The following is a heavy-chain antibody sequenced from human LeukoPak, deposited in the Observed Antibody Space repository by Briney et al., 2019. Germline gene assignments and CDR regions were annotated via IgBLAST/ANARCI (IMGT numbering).Heavy chain of an antibody. CDR2: IIPIFGTA. Sequence: KVSCKASGGTFSSYAISWVRQAPGQGLEWMGGIIPIFGTANYAQKFQGRVTITTDESTSTAYMELSSLRSEDTAVYYCARGRPCSGGNCYYYYWGQGTLVTVSS. J-gene: IGHJ4*02. D-gene: IGHD2-15*01. CDR1: GGTFSSYA. CDR3: ARGRPCSGGNCYYYY. V-gene: IGHV1-69*05.